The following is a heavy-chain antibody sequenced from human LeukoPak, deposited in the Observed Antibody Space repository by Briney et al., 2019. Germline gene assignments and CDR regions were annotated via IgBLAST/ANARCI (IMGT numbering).Heavy chain of an antibody. CDR2: INHSGST. D-gene: IGHD3-22*01. Sequence: PSETLSLTCAVYGGSFSGYYWSWIRQPPGKGLEWIGEINHSGSTNYNPSLKSRVTISVDTSKNQFSLTLSSVTAADTAVYYCAIPRNYYDSSGYALDYWGQGTLVTVSS. J-gene: IGHJ4*02. V-gene: IGHV4-34*01. CDR1: GGSFSGYY. CDR3: AIPRNYYDSSGYALDY.